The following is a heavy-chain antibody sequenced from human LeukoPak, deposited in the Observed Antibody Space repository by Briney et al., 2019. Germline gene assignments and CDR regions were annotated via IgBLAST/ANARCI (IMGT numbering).Heavy chain of an antibody. D-gene: IGHD5-24*01. CDR1: GGSIRSSYYY. CDR3: ARRVVEMASLDY. J-gene: IGHJ4*02. V-gene: IGHV4-39*01. Sequence: SETLSLTCTVSGGSIRSSYYYWGWIRQPPGKGLEWIGSIYYSGSTYYNPSLKSRVTISVDTSKNQFSLKLSSVTAADTAVYYCARRVVEMASLDYWGQGTLVTVSS. CDR2: IYYSGST.